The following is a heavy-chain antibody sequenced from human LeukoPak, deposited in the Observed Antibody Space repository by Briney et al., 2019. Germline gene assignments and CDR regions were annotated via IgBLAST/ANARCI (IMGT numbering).Heavy chain of an antibody. Sequence: SETLSLTCTVSGGSISTYYWSWIRQPPGKGLEWIGYIYYSGSTNYNPSLKSRVTISVDTSKNQFSLKLSSVTAADTAVYYCARVVWVSDGMDVWGQGTTVTVSS. D-gene: IGHD3-16*01. CDR1: GGSISTYY. J-gene: IGHJ6*02. CDR2: IYYSGST. V-gene: IGHV4-59*01. CDR3: ARVVWVSDGMDV.